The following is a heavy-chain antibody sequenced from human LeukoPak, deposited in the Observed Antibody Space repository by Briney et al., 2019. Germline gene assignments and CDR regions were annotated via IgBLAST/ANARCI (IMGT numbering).Heavy chain of an antibody. D-gene: IGHD3-9*01. J-gene: IGHJ4*02. V-gene: IGHV3-23*01. CDR2: IRGSGGRT. CDR3: AERPEATYDWGLYPHDFDQ. Sequence: QAGGSLRLSCAASGFIFNTYAMTWVRQAPGKGLEWVSSIRGSGGRTQYVDSMKGRFTISRDNSKNTLYLQMNSLRAEDTAIYYCAERPEATYDWGLYPHDFDQWGQGTQVTVSS. CDR1: GFIFNTYA.